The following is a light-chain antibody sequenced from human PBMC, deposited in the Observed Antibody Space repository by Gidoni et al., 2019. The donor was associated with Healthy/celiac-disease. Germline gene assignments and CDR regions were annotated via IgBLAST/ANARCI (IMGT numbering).Light chain of an antibody. V-gene: IGKV2-28*01. CDR1: QSLLHSNGYNY. Sequence: DIVMTQSPLSLPVTPGEPASISCRSSQSLLHSNGYNYLDWYLQKPGQSPQLLIYLGSNRASGVPDRFSGSGSGTDFTLKISRVEAEDVGVYYCMQALQLPLTFGGXTKVEIK. J-gene: IGKJ4*01. CDR3: MQALQLPLT. CDR2: LGS.